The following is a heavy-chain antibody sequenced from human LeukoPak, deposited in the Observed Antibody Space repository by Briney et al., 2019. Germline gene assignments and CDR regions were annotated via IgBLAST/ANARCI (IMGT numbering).Heavy chain of an antibody. V-gene: IGHV3-33*01. J-gene: IGHJ4*02. CDR2: IWYDGSNK. CDR3: ARGLYYYDSSAPIEVFDY. Sequence: PGRSLRLSCAASGFTFSSYGMHWVRQAPGKGLEWVAVIWYDGSNKYYADSVKGRFTISRDNSKNTLYLQMNSLRAEDTAVYYCARGLYYYDSSAPIEVFDYWGQGTLVTVSS. D-gene: IGHD3-22*01. CDR1: GFTFSSYG.